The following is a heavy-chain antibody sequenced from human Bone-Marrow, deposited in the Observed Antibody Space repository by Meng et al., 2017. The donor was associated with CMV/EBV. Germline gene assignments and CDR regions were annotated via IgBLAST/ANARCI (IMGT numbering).Heavy chain of an antibody. Sequence: ASVKVSCKASGGTFSSYAISWVRQAPGQGLEWMGIINPSGGSTSYAQKFQGRVTMTRDTSTSTVYMELSSLRSEDTAVYYCARDHKGYNWNPTNGYYYYGMDVWGQGTTVTVSS. D-gene: IGHD1-20*01. J-gene: IGHJ6*02. CDR2: INPSGGST. CDR1: GGTFSSYA. V-gene: IGHV1-46*01. CDR3: ARDHKGYNWNPTNGYYYYGMDV.